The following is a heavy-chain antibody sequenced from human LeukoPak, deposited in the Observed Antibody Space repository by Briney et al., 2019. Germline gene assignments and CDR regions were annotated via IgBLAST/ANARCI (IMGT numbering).Heavy chain of an antibody. D-gene: IGHD3-10*01. V-gene: IGHV3-11*01. CDR2: ISSSGSTI. J-gene: IGHJ6*02. Sequence: GGSLRLSCAASGFTFSDYYMSWIRRAPGKGLEWVSYISSSGSTIYYADSVKGRFTISRDNAKNSLYLQMNSLRAEDTAVYYCARDQGFGEFTYYYGMDVWGQGTTVTVSS. CDR1: GFTFSDYY. CDR3: ARDQGFGEFTYYYGMDV.